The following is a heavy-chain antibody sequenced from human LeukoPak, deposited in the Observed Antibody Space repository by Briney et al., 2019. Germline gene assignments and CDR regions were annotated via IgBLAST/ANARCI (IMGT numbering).Heavy chain of an antibody. CDR3: ARERTGYNPTDEAFDY. CDR2: INPNSGGT. V-gene: IGHV1-2*02. J-gene: IGHJ4*02. D-gene: IGHD1-14*01. CDR1: VYTFTGYY. Sequence: ASVKVSCKSSVYTFTGYYMHWVRQAPGQGLEWMGWINPNSGGTNYAQKFQGRVTMTRDTSISTAYMELSRLRSDGTAVYYCARERTGYNPTDEAFDYWGQGTLVTVSS.